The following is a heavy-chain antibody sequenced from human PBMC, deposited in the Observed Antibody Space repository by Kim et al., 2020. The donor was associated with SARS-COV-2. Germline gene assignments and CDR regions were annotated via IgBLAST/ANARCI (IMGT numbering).Heavy chain of an antibody. CDR2: IIPFLAIA. V-gene: IGHV1-69*04. CDR1: GGAFSSYA. CDR3: ARAYWCDPRRIVGYCSGGHHPTGYYFYYYGMDV. J-gene: IGHJ6*02. D-gene: IGHD2-15*01. Sequence: SVKVSCKASGGAFSSYAISWVRQAPGQGLEWMGRIIPFLAIANYAQKFQGRVTITADKSTSTAYMELSSLRSEDTAVYYCARAYWCDPRRIVGYCSGGHHPTGYYFYYYGMDVWGQGTTVTVSS.